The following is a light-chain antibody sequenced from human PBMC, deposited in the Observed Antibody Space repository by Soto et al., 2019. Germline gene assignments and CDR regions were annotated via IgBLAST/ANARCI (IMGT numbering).Light chain of an antibody. CDR2: GAS. CDR3: QQYGSSPTWS. Sequence: ESVLTQSPGTLSLSPGERATLSCRASQSVSSNYLAWYQQKPGQEPRLLIYGASTRATGIPDRVSGGGSVSDFSLTMSRLEPEDSAVYDCQQYGSSPTWSFGQGTKVEIK. CDR1: QSVSSNY. J-gene: IGKJ1*01. V-gene: IGKV3-20*01.